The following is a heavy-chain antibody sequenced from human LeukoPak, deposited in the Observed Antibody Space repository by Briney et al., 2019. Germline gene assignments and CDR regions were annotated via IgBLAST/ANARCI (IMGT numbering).Heavy chain of an antibody. J-gene: IGHJ1*01. CDR2: ISSSGSV. V-gene: IGHV3-21*01. D-gene: IGHD6-19*01. CDR1: GFTLSSNS. CDR3: AKDSSGWSRDH. Sequence: GGPLTLSCAASGFTLSSNSMSWLRDAPGKALEWVSSISSSGSVYGPDSMRGRFTLSRDNAENSLYLQMNRLRAEDTAVYYCAKDSSGWSRDHWGQGTLVTVSS.